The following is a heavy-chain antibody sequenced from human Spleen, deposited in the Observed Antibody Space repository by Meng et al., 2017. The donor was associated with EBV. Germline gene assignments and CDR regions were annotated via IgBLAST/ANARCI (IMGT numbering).Heavy chain of an antibody. CDR3: ARNYGDSASDY. Sequence: QVQLVQSGPEGKKPGASVKVSCKASGYTFSSHGIRWVRQAPGQGLEWMAWISTYNGNTNYAQKLQGRVTLTTDTSTSTVHMELRSLRSDDTAVYYCARNYGDSASDYWGQGTLVTVSS. CDR1: GYTFSSHG. CDR2: ISTYNGNT. J-gene: IGHJ4*02. D-gene: IGHD4-17*01. V-gene: IGHV1-18*01.